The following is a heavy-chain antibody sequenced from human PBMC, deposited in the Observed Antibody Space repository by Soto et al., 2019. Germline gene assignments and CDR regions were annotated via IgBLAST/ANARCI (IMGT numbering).Heavy chain of an antibody. Sequence: GASVQVSRQASGYTFTSYGISWVRQAPGKGREGMGWIRAYNGNTNYAQKLQGRVTMTTDTSTSTAYMEVRSVRSDDTAVYYCARFITIFGFDYWGQGTMVTVSS. CDR3: ARFITIFGFDY. V-gene: IGHV1-18*04. CDR2: IRAYNGNT. CDR1: GYTFTSYG. J-gene: IGHJ4*02. D-gene: IGHD3-3*01.